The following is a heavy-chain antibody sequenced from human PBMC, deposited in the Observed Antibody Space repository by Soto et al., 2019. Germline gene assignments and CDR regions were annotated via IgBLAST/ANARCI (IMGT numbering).Heavy chain of an antibody. CDR3: ARVRGDGRFHD. Sequence: LSLTCTVSGGSISGGGYYWSWIREHPGKGLEWSGYIYYSGSTYYNPSLKSRVTISVDTSKNQFSLKLTSVTAADTAVYYCARVRGDGRFHDWGQGTLVTVSS. V-gene: IGHV4-31*03. J-gene: IGHJ4*02. CDR1: GGSISGGGYY. CDR2: IYYSGST.